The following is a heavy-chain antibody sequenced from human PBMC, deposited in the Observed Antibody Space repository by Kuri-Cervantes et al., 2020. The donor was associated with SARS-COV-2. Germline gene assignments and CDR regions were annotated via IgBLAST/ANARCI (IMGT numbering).Heavy chain of an antibody. V-gene: IGHV3-74*01. Sequence: GESLKISCAASGFTFSDYYMSWIRQAPGKGLVWVSRINSDGSSTSYADSVKGRFTISRDNAKNTLYLQMNSLRAEDTAVYYCARDSPDSSSWYYYYYGMDVWGQGTTVTVSS. CDR1: GFTFSDYY. CDR3: ARDSPDSSSWYYYYYGMDV. D-gene: IGHD6-13*01. CDR2: INSDGSST. J-gene: IGHJ6*02.